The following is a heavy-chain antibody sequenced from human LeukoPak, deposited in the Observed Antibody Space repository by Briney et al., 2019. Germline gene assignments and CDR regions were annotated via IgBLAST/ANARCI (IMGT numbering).Heavy chain of an antibody. CDR3: ARTQDRIAARH. CDR1: GYSFTSYW. CDR2: IYPDDSDT. V-gene: IGHV5-51*01. J-gene: IGHJ4*02. Sequence: GESLKISCKGSGYSFTSYWIGWVRQMPGKGLEWMGIIYPDDSDTRYSPSFQGQVTLSADKSINTAYLQWSSLKASDTAIYYCARTQDRIAARHWGQGTLVSVSS. D-gene: IGHD6-13*01.